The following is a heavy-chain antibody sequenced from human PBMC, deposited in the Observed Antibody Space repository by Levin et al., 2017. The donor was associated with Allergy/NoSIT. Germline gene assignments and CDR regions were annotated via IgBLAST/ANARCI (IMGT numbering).Heavy chain of an antibody. CDR3: ARGQGGYESFDY. D-gene: IGHD5-12*01. CDR1: GYTFNHYG. J-gene: IGHJ4*02. V-gene: IGHV1-18*01. Sequence: GESLKISCKTSGYTFNHYGIDWVRQAPGQGLERVGWISTDNGHADYAQKVQGRVTMSTDRPTTTAYLELKSLRSDDTAVYYCARGQGGYESFDYWGQGTLITVSS. CDR2: ISTDNGHA.